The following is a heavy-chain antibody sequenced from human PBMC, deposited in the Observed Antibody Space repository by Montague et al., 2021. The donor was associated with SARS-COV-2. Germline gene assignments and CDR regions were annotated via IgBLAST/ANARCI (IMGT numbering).Heavy chain of an antibody. D-gene: IGHD6-19*01. CDR1: GGSINSYY. Sequence: SETLSLTCSVSGGSINSYYWSWIRQPAGKGLEWIGRIYTSGRTNHSPSLKSRVTISVDTSRNHLSLKLTSVAAADTAVYYCARDSGTSGCDYWYHGLDVWGQGTTVIVSS. CDR2: IYTSGRT. V-gene: IGHV4-4*07. J-gene: IGHJ6*02. CDR3: ARDSGTSGCDYWYHGLDV.